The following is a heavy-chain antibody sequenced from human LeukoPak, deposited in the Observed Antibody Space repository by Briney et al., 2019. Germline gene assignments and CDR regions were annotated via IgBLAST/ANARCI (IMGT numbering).Heavy chain of an antibody. CDR2: IYYSGST. V-gene: IGHV4-31*03. J-gene: IGHJ5*02. D-gene: IGHD1-1*01. Sequence: PSQTLSLTCTVSGGSISSGGYYWSWIRQHPGKGLEWIGYIYYSGSTYYNPSLKSRVTISVDTSKNQFSLELSSVTAADTAVYYCAREVRATNWFDPWGQGTLVTVSS. CDR1: GGSISSGGYY. CDR3: AREVRATNWFDP.